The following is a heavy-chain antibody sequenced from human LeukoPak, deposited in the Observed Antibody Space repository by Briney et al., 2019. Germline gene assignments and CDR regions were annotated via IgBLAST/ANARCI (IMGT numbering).Heavy chain of an antibody. V-gene: IGHV3-23*01. CDR1: GFTFSSYA. D-gene: IGHD3-9*01. CDR3: TKGDSSTVHLLTGH. CDR2: ITGSGDRT. Sequence: GGSLRLSCAASGFTFSSYAMSWVRQAPGKGLEWVTAITGSGDRTYYADSVQGRFTISRDNSKNTLYLQMNSLRAEDTAVYYCTKGDSSTVHLLTGHWGQGPLVTVSS. J-gene: IGHJ4*02.